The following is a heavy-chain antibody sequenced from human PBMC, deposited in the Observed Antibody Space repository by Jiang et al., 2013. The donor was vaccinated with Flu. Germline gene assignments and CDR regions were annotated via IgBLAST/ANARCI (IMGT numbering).Heavy chain of an antibody. V-gene: IGHV4-38-2*02. J-gene: IGHJ5*02. CDR1: GYSISSGYY. D-gene: IGHD3-16*01. CDR3: ARDRRGWFDP. Sequence: GPGLVKPSETLSLTCAVSGYSISSGYYWGWIRQPPGKGLEWIGSIYHSGSTYYNPSLKSRVTISVDTSKNQFSLKLSSVTAADTAVYYCARDRRGWFDPWGQGTLVTVSS. CDR2: IYHSGST.